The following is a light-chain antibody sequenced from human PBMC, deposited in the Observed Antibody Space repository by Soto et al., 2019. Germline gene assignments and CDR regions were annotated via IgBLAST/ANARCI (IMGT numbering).Light chain of an antibody. CDR3: LQYNDWPRT. J-gene: IGKJ2*01. CDR1: QSVSNN. V-gene: IGKV3-15*01. Sequence: EIVMTQSPATLSVSPGERATLSCRASQSVSNNLAWYHQKPGQAPRFLIYGASTRATGIPARFSGSGSGTEFTLTISSLQSEDFAVYYCLQYNDWPRTFGQGTRLEIK. CDR2: GAS.